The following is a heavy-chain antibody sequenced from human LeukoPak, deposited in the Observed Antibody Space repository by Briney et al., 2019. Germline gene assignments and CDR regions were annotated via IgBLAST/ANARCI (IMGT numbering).Heavy chain of an antibody. CDR3: AGVRGGEGGGGIDY. V-gene: IGHV1-2*02. D-gene: IGHD3-10*01. CDR1: GYTFTGYY. Sequence: ASVKVSCKASGYTFTGYYMRWVRQAPGQGLEWMGWINPNSGGTNYAQKFQGRVTMTRDTSISTAYMELSRLRSDDTAVYYCAGVRGGEGGGGIDYWGQGTLVTVSS. J-gene: IGHJ4*02. CDR2: INPNSGGT.